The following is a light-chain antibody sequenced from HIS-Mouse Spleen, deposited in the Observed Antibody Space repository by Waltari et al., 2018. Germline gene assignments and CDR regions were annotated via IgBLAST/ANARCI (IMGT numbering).Light chain of an antibody. Sequence: QSVLTQPPSASGTPGQGVTISGSGSSSNIGSNHVYLYQHLPGTAPKLLIYRNNQRPSGVPDRFSGSKSGTSASLAISGLRSEDEADYYCAAWDDSLSGWVFGGGTKLTVL. CDR2: RNN. J-gene: IGLJ3*02. CDR3: AAWDDSLSGWV. CDR1: SSNIGSNH. V-gene: IGLV1-47*01.